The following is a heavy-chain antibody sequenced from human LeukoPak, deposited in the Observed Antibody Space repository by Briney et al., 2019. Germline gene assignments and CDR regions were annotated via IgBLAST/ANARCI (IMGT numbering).Heavy chain of an antibody. CDR1: GYTFTSNY. Sequence: ASVTVSCKASGYTFTSNYIHWVRQAPGQGIEWMGMIYPRDGSTSYAQKFQGRVTVTRDTSTSTVHMELSGLSSEDTAVYYCARDQEGFDYWGQGTLVTVSS. CDR2: IYPRDGST. CDR3: ARDQEGFDY. J-gene: IGHJ4*02. V-gene: IGHV1-46*01.